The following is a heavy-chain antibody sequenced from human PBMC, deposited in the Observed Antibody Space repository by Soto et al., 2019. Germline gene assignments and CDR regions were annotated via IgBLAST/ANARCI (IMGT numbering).Heavy chain of an antibody. D-gene: IGHD5-12*01. J-gene: IGHJ4*02. CDR1: GYSFPAFW. CDR2: IFPADSET. Sequence: HGEPLKISCGASGYSFPAFWIGWVRQMPGKGLEWMGIIFPADSETRYSPSFQGQVTISADKPTSTAYLEWSSLKASDTAMYYCARRGAGYNYDFWGQGTLVTVSS. V-gene: IGHV5-51*01. CDR3: ARRGAGYNYDF.